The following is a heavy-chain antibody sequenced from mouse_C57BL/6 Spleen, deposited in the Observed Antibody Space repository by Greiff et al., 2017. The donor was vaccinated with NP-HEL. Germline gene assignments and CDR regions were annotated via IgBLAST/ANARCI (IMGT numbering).Heavy chain of an antibody. CDR3: ARWVYSNYDDY. J-gene: IGHJ2*01. CDR2: IYPRSGNT. Sequence: QVQLQQSGAELARPGDSVKLSCKASGYTFTSYGISWVKQSTGQGLEWIGEIYPRSGNTYYNEKFKGKATLTADKSASTAYMELRSLTSEDSAVYFCARWVYSNYDDYWGQGTTLTVSS. V-gene: IGHV1-81*01. D-gene: IGHD2-5*01. CDR1: GYTFTSYG.